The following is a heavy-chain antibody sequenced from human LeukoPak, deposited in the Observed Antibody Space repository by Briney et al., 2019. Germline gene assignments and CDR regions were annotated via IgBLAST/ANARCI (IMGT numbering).Heavy chain of an antibody. V-gene: IGHV3-33*08. J-gene: IGHJ4*02. D-gene: IGHD6-6*01. CDR1: GFTFSSSA. Sequence: AGGSLRLSCAASGFTFSSSAMSWVRQVPGKGLEWVAVIWYDGSNKYYADSVKGRFTISRDNSKNTLYLQMNSLRAEDTAVYYCARDTSYYSSSSTGFDYWGQGTLVTVSS. CDR2: IWYDGSNK. CDR3: ARDTSYYSSSSTGFDY.